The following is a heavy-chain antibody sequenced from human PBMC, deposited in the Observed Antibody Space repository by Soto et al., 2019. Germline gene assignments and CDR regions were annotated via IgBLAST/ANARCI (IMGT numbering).Heavy chain of an antibody. CDR2: IYYSGST. CDR1: GGSISSSSYY. Sequence: SETLSLTCTVSGGSISSSSYYWGWIRQPPGKGLEWIGSIYYSGSTYYNPSLKSRVTISVDTSKNQFSLKLSSVTAADTAVYYCARVGGVPDYGDSVDYYYYGMDVWGQGTTVTVSS. V-gene: IGHV4-39*01. CDR3: ARVGGVPDYGDSVDYYYYGMDV. J-gene: IGHJ6*02. D-gene: IGHD4-17*01.